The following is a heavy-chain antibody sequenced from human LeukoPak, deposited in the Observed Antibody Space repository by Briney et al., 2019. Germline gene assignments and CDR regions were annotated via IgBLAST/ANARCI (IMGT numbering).Heavy chain of an antibody. D-gene: IGHD3-22*01. V-gene: IGHV4-34*01. J-gene: IGHJ6*03. Sequence: SETLSLTCAVYGGSFSGYYWSWIRQPPGKGLEWIGEINHSGSTNYNPSLKSRVTISVDTSKNQFSLKLSSVTAADTAVYYCARGEADYYDSSGYSDYYYYMDVWGKGTTVTVSS. CDR2: INHSGST. CDR1: GGSFSGYY. CDR3: ARGEADYYDSSGYSDYYYYMDV.